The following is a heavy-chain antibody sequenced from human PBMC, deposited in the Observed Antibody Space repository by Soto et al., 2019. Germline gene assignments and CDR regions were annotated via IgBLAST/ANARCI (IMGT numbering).Heavy chain of an antibody. D-gene: IGHD2-21*01. J-gene: IGHJ6*02. CDR1: GFTFSTYG. CDR3: AKSLSCSNQNYYYYVMYV. V-gene: IGHV3-23*01. Sequence: PGGSLRLSCAASGFTFSTYGMNWVRQAPGKGLECVSAMSGSGGSTYYADSVKGRFTISRDNSKNTLYLQMNSLRAEDTAVYYCAKSLSCSNQNYYYYVMYVWGQGTTVTVS. CDR2: MSGSGGST.